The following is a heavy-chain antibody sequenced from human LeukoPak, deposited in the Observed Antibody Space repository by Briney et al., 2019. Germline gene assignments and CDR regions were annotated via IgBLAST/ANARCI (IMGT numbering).Heavy chain of an antibody. V-gene: IGHV3-7*01. J-gene: IGHJ3*02. CDR1: GFTFSSYW. CDR3: ARDLPEGAFDI. Sequence: PGGSLRLSCAASGFTFSSYWMSWVRQAPGKGLEWVANIKQDGSEKYYVDSVKGRFTISRDNAENSLYLQMNSLRAEDTAVYYCARDLPEGAFDIWGQGTMVTVSS. CDR2: IKQDGSEK.